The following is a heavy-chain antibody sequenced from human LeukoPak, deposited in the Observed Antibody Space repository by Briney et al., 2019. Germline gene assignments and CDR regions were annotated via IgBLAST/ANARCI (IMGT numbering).Heavy chain of an antibody. V-gene: IGHV1-69*04. J-gene: IGHJ3*02. CDR2: IIPILGIA. Sequence: SVKVSCKASGGTFSSYAISWVRQAPGQGLEWMGRIIPILGIANYAQKFQGRVTITADKSTSTAYMELSSLRSEDTAVYYCARGNYDSGPSDAFDIWGQGTMVTVSS. CDR1: GGTFSSYA. D-gene: IGHD3-22*01. CDR3: ARGNYDSGPSDAFDI.